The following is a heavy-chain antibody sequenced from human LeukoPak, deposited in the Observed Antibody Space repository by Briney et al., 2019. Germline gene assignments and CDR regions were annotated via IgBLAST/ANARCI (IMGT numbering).Heavy chain of an antibody. V-gene: IGHV3-9*01. CDR1: GFTFDDYA. D-gene: IGHD5-24*01. CDR2: IGWNSGSI. CDR3: AKAGDGYNYYYFDY. Sequence: PGGSLRLSCAASGFTFDDYAMHWVRHAPGKGLEWVSGIGWNSGSIGYADSVKGRFTISRDNAKNSLYLQMNSLRAEDTALYYCAKAGDGYNYYYFDYWGQGTLVTVSS. J-gene: IGHJ4*02.